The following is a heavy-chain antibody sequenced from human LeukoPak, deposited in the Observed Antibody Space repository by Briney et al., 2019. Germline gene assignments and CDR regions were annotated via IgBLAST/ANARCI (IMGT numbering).Heavy chain of an antibody. CDR2: ICYSAST. J-gene: IGHJ5*02. V-gene: IGHV4-39*07. CDR3: ARSPFAAVNWFDP. D-gene: IGHD2/OR15-2a*01. Sequence: SETLSLTCTVSGVSISSSSYYWGWLRQPRGRGREWTASICYSASTYYNPSLKGRVTISVDTSKNQFSLKLSSVTAADTAVYYCARSPFAAVNWFDPWGQGTLVTVSS. CDR1: GVSISSSSYY.